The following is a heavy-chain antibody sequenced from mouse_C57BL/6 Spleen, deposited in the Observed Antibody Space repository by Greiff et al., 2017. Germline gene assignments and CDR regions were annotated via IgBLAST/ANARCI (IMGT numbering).Heavy chain of an antibody. V-gene: IGHV1-55*01. CDR3: ARSDYYGGRGKNYAMDY. Sequence: QVQLQQPGAELVKPGASVKMSCKASGYTFTSYWITWVKQRPGQGLEWIGDIYPGSGSTNYNEKFKSKATLTVDTSSSTAYMQLSSLTSEDSAVYYCARSDYYGGRGKNYAMDYWGQGTSVTVSS. CDR2: IYPGSGST. CDR1: GYTFTSYW. D-gene: IGHD1-1*01. J-gene: IGHJ4*01.